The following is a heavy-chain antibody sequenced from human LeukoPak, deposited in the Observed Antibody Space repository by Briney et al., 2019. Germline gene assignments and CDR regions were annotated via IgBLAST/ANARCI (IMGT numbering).Heavy chain of an antibody. CDR3: ARDVDDSSGYYSDY. CDR1: GYSISGGYY. D-gene: IGHD3-22*01. J-gene: IGHJ4*02. Sequence: PSETLSLTCAVSGYSISGGYYWGWIRQPPGKGLEWIGSIYHSGSTYYNPSLKSRVTISVGTSKNQFSLKLSSVTAADTAVYYCARDVDDSSGYYSDYWGQGTLVTVSS. CDR2: IYHSGST. V-gene: IGHV4-38-2*02.